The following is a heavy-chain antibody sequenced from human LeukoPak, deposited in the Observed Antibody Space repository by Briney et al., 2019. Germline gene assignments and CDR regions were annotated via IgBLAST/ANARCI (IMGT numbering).Heavy chain of an antibody. D-gene: IGHD6-6*01. J-gene: IGHJ3*02. Sequence: GASMKVSCKASGYIFTGYYLHWVRQAPGQGLEWMGWINPNSGGTNYAQKFQGWVTMTRDTSISTAYMELSRLRSDDTAVYYCAASVYSSSKEDAFDIWGQGTMVTVSS. V-gene: IGHV1-2*04. CDR2: INPNSGGT. CDR1: GYIFTGYY. CDR3: AASVYSSSKEDAFDI.